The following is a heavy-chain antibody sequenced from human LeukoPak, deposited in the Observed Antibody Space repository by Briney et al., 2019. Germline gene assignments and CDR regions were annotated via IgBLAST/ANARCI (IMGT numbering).Heavy chain of an antibody. Sequence: ASVKVSCKASGYTFTSYGISWVRQAPGQGLEWMGWISAYNGNTNYAQKLQGRVTMTTDTSTSTAYMELRSLRSDDTAVYYCARMNPYSSSWYHGRRGYYMDVWGKGTTVTVSS. D-gene: IGHD6-13*01. J-gene: IGHJ6*03. CDR3: ARMNPYSSSWYHGRRGYYMDV. CDR2: ISAYNGNT. CDR1: GYTFTSYG. V-gene: IGHV1-18*01.